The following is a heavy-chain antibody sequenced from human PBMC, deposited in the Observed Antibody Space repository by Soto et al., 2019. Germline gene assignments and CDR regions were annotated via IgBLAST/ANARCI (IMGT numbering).Heavy chain of an antibody. CDR3: ARDRGVAPPVAGNTHYYYYMDV. CDR2: ISGFNGNT. V-gene: IGHV1-18*01. D-gene: IGHD6-19*01. J-gene: IGHJ6*03. Sequence: QDQLVQSGAEVKKPGASVTVSCKASGYSFTNYGITWVRQAPGQGLEWMGWISGFNGNTHYAQKLQGRVTMTTDGSTSKAFMEMRRLSSYGTGVYFCARDRGVAPPVAGNTHYYYYMDVWGKGTTVTVSS. CDR1: GYSFTNYG.